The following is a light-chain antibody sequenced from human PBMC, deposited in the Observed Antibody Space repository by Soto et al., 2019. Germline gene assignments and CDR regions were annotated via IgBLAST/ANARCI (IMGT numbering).Light chain of an antibody. Sequence: QSALTQPASVAGSPGQSITISCTGTSSDIGVYNYVSWYQQHPGKVPTLMIYEVSNQPSGVSHRFSGSKSGNTASLTISGLQAEDEADYYCSSYTSSRTLVFGGGTKLTVL. V-gene: IGLV2-14*01. J-gene: IGLJ2*01. CDR3: SSYTSSRTLV. CDR1: SSDIGVYNY. CDR2: EVS.